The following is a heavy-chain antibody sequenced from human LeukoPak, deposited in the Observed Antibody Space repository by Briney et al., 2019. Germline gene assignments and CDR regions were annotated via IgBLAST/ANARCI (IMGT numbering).Heavy chain of an antibody. CDR1: GGSFSGYY. Sequence: PSETLSLTCAVYGGSFSGYYWSWIRQPPGKGLEWIGEINHSGSTNYNPSLKSRVTISVDTSKNQFSLKLSSVTAADTAVYYCARRPIAARSGNWFDPWGQGTLVTVSS. CDR3: ARRPIAARSGNWFDP. D-gene: IGHD6-6*01. J-gene: IGHJ5*02. CDR2: INHSGST. V-gene: IGHV4-34*01.